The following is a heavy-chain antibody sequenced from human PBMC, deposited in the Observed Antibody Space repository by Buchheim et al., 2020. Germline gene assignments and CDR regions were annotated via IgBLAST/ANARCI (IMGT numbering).Heavy chain of an antibody. D-gene: IGHD1-1*01. J-gene: IGHJ4*02. CDR1: GGSFSGYY. V-gene: IGHV4-34*01. CDR3: ARITPPVQH. CDR2: INHSGST. Sequence: QVQLQQWGAGLLKPSETLSLTCAVSGGSFSGYYWSWIRQPPGKGLEWIGEINHSGSTNYNPSLKSRVTISVDTSKNQFSLKVNSVIAADTAVYYCARITPPVQHWGQGTL.